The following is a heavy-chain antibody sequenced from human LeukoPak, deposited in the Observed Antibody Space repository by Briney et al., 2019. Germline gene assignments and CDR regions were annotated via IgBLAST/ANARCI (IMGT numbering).Heavy chain of an antibody. Sequence: SETLSLTCAVSGYSISSGYYWGWIRQPPGKGLEWIGSIYHSGSTYYNPSLKSRVTISVDTSKNQFSLKLSSVTAADTAVYYCASQYCDILTGYYTGKYYFDYWGQGTLVTVSS. D-gene: IGHD3-9*01. CDR1: GYSISSGYY. CDR2: IYHSGST. V-gene: IGHV4-38-2*01. CDR3: ASQYCDILTGYYTGKYYFDY. J-gene: IGHJ4*02.